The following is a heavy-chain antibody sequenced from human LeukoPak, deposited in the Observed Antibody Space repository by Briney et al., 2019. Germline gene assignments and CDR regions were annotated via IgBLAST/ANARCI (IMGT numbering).Heavy chain of an antibody. CDR2: IYYSGST. J-gene: IGHJ5*02. Sequence: SETLSLTCTVSGGSISSSSYYWGWIRQPPGKGLEWIGSIYYSGSTYYNPSLKSRVTISVDTSKNQFSLKLSSVTAADTAVYYCARALRSSSSLRWFDPWGQGTLVTVSS. V-gene: IGHV4-39*01. CDR1: GGSISSSSYY. CDR3: ARALRSSSSLRWFDP. D-gene: IGHD6-6*01.